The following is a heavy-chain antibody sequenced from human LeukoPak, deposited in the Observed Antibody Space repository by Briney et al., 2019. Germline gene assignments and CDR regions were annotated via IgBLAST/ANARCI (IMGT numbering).Heavy chain of an antibody. V-gene: IGHV1-8*01. Sequence: ASVKVSCKASGYTFTNYDINWVRQATGQGLEWMGWMNPNSGNTGYAQKFQGRVTMTRNTSISTAYMELSSLRSEDTAAYYCARRSQAGGTGIGYWGQGTLVTVSS. D-gene: IGHD6-19*01. J-gene: IGHJ4*02. CDR2: MNPNSGNT. CDR3: ARRSQAGGTGIGY. CDR1: GYTFTNYD.